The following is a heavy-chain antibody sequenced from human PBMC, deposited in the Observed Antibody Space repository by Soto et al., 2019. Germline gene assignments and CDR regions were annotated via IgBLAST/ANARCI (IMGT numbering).Heavy chain of an antibody. V-gene: IGHV1-46*01. J-gene: IGHJ6*02. CDR3: AREVVSGDYNYYYGMDV. CDR1: GYTFTGYY. CDR2: INPSGGST. D-gene: IGHD4-17*01. Sequence: ASVKVSCKASGYTFTGYYMHWVRQAPGQGLEWMGIINPSGGSTSYAQKFQGRVTMTRDTSTSTVYMELSSLRAEDTAAYYCAREVVSGDYNYYYGMDVWGQGTTVTVSS.